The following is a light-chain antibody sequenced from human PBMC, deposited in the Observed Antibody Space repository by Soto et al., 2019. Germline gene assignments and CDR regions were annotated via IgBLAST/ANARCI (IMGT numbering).Light chain of an antibody. CDR2: AAT. CDR1: QDIKND. Sequence: AIQMTQSPSSLSASLGDSVAITCRASQDIKNDLAWYRHRPGTAPKLLIYAATALQSGVPLRVSGSGSGTDFTLTSRNLQPEDSATYYCLQDYSHPPTFGQGTRREIK. CDR3: LQDYSHPPT. V-gene: IGKV1-6*01. J-gene: IGKJ2*01.